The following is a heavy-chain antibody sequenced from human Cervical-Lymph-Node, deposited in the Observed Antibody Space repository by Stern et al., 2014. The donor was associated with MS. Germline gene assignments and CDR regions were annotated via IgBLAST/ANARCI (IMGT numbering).Heavy chain of an antibody. Sequence: EQLLESGAEVKKPGASVKVSCKASGYTFTSYNMHWVRQAPGQGLEWMGIINPSGGSITYAQKFQGRVTMTRDTSTSTVYMELSSLRSEDTAVYYCARALLYYDSSPIHHWGQGTLVTVSA. J-gene: IGHJ1*01. CDR3: ARALLYYDSSPIHH. CDR2: INPSGGSI. D-gene: IGHD3-22*01. V-gene: IGHV1-46*01. CDR1: GYTFTSYN.